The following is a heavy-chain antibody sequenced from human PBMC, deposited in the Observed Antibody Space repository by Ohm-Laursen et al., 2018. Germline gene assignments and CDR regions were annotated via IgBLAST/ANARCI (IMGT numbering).Heavy chain of an antibody. D-gene: IGHD4-17*01. J-gene: IGHJ4*02. CDR1: GGSISSYY. CDR2: IYYSGST. Sequence: SDTLSLTCTVSGGSISSYYWSWIRQPLGKGLEWIGYIYYSGSTNYNPSLKSRVTISVDTSKNQFSLKLSSVTAADTAVYYCASQSGDYVGQYYFDYWGQGTRVTVSS. V-gene: IGHV4-59*07. CDR3: ASQSGDYVGQYYFDY.